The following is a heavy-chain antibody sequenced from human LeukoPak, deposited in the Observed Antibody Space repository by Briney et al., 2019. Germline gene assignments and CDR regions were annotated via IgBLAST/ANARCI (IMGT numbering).Heavy chain of an antibody. D-gene: IGHD6-13*01. CDR2: INHSGST. CDR3: ARETAAGFYYGMDV. V-gene: IGHV4-34*01. CDR1: GGSFSGYY. Sequence: SETLSLTCAVYGGSFSGYYWSWIRQPPGKGLEGIGEINHSGSTNYNPSLKSRVTISVDTSKNQFSLKLSSVTAADTAVYYCARETAAGFYYGMDVWGKGTRVTVS. J-gene: IGHJ6*04.